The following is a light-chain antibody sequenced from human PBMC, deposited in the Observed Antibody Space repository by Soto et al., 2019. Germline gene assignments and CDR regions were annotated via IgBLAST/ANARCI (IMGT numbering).Light chain of an antibody. V-gene: IGKV1-12*01. CDR3: QQAKNCPLT. CDR2: AAS. J-gene: IGKJ4*01. CDR1: QGVSSW. Sequence: DIQLTQSPSSVSASVGDRVNITCRASQGVSSWVAWYQQKTGKAPKLLISAASSLKSGVPSRFSGSGSGTDVTLTITSLQPEDFATYYCQQAKNCPLTCGGGTKVEIK.